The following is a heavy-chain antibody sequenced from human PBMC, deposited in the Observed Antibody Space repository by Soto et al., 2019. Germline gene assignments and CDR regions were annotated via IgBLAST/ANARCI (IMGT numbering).Heavy chain of an antibody. CDR3: ARAHSAYSSSWYSPIDY. CDR1: GGTFSSYA. V-gene: IGHV1-69*13. D-gene: IGHD6-13*01. J-gene: IGHJ4*02. Sequence: ASVKVSCKTSGGTFSSYAISWVRQAPGQGLEWMGGIIPIFGTANYAQKFQGRVTITANDSTSTAYKRLSSRRSVDTAVYYCARAHSAYSSSWYSPIDYWGQGTLVTVSS. CDR2: IIPIFGTA.